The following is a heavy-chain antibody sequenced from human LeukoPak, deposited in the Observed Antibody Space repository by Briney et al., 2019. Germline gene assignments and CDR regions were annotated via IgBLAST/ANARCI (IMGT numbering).Heavy chain of an antibody. Sequence: GPSLRLSWAPSGFTFSSYSTSWVRQPPGKGLGWVSAISGSGGNTYNPDSVKARLTTSRENSKNTLYLQMNSLRAEDTTAYYCAKDGPSGSYYFNYWGQGTLVTVSS. CDR2: ISGSGGNT. J-gene: IGHJ4*02. CDR3: AKDGPSGSYYFNY. D-gene: IGHD1-26*01. CDR1: GFTFSSYS. V-gene: IGHV3-23*01.